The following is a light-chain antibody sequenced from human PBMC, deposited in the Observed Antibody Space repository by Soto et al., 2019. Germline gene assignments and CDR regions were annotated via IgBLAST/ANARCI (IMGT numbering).Light chain of an antibody. CDR3: LQDFGDSWT. Sequence: QMTQSPSSLSASVGEKIIITCRASRDVGSDVSWYQQKPGQAPKLLIYAAFNLYTGVPSRFSGSRSGTEFTLTISSLQPEDFASYYCLQDFGDSWTFCQGTKVEIE. CDR2: AAF. J-gene: IGKJ1*01. V-gene: IGKV1-6*01. CDR1: RDVGSD.